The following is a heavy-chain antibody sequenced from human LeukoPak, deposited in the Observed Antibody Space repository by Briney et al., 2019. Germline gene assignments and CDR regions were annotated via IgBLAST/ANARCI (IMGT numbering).Heavy chain of an antibody. J-gene: IGHJ5*02. CDR2: INRDGSST. D-gene: IGHD3-10*01. CDR1: GFTFSSYW. Sequence: GGSLRLSCAASGFTFSSYWMHWVRQAPGKGLVWVSRINRDGSSTSYADSVKGRFTISRDNAKNSLYLQMNSLRAEDTAVYYCARKLGGFGTPGGQGTLVTVS. V-gene: IGHV3-74*01. CDR3: ARKLGGFGTP.